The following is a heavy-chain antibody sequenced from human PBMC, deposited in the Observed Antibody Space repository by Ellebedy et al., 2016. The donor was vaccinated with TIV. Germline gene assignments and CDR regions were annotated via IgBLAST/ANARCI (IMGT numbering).Heavy chain of an antibody. Sequence: GESLKISCAASGLTLSSYAMSWARQAPGKGLEWVSGISGGGGSRLYADSVKGRFTISRDNSKNTLYLQMNSLRAEDTAMYYCATIVVVGLGAFDVWGQGTMVTVSS. D-gene: IGHD2-15*01. CDR3: ATIVVVGLGAFDV. CDR2: ISGGGGSR. V-gene: IGHV3-23*01. CDR1: GLTLSSYA. J-gene: IGHJ3*01.